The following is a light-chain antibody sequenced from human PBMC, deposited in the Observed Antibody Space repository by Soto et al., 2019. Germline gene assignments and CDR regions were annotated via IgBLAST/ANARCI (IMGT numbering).Light chain of an antibody. CDR1: QSISSW. V-gene: IGKV1-5*03. CDR3: QQYNSYPWT. J-gene: IGKJ1*01. CDR2: MAS. Sequence: DIQMTQSPSTLSASVGDRVTITCRASQSISSWLAWYHQKPGTAPKLLIYMASTLESGVPSRFSGSGSGTEFTLTIRSLQPDGFATYYCQQYNSYPWTFGQGTKVESK.